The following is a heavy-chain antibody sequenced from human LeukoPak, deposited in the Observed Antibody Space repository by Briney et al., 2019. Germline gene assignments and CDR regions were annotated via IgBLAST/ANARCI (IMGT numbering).Heavy chain of an antibody. CDR3: ARGLLPDY. CDR2: IYYSGST. CDR1: GGSISSYY. J-gene: IGHJ4*02. V-gene: IGHV4-59*01. Sequence: SEALSLTCTVSGGSISSYYWSWIRQPPGKGLEWIGYIYYSGSTNYNPSLKSRVTISVDTSKNQFSLKLSSVTAADTAVYYCARGLLPDYWGQGTLVTVSS. D-gene: IGHD2-15*01.